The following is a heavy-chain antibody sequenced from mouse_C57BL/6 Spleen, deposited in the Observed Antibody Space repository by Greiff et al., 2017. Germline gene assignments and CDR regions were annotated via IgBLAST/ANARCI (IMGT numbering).Heavy chain of an antibody. CDR1: GYAFSSSW. J-gene: IGHJ3*01. CDR2: IYPGDGDT. Sequence: QVQLKESGPELVKPGASVKISCKASGYAFSSSWMNWVKQRPGKGLEWIGRIYPGDGDTNYNGKFKGKATLTADKSSSTAYMQLSSLTSEDSAVYCGARGVWFAYWGQGTLVTVSA. CDR3: ARGVWFAY. V-gene: IGHV1-82*01.